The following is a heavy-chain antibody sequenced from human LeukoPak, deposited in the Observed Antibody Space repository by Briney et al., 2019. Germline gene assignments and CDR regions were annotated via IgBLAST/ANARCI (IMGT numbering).Heavy chain of an antibody. V-gene: IGHV3-23*01. CDR1: GFTFSTSA. Sequence: GGSLRLSCAASGFTFSTSAMTWVRQAPGKGLEWVSGISGSGVTDYADSVKGRFTISRDNSKNTLYLQMNSLRAEDTAVYYCANEGPNFDYWGQGTLVTVSS. D-gene: IGHD2-8*01. J-gene: IGHJ4*02. CDR3: ANEGPNFDY. CDR2: ISGSGVT.